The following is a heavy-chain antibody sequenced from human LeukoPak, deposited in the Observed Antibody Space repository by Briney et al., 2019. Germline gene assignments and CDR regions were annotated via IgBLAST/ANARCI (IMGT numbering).Heavy chain of an antibody. CDR3: ARAHSLWYSSSPMDV. V-gene: IGHV4-34*01. J-gene: IGHJ6*04. CDR2: INHSGST. CDR1: GGSFSGYY. D-gene: IGHD6-6*01. Sequence: PSETLSLTCAVYGGSFSGYYWSWIRQPPGKGLEWIGEINHSGSTNYNPSLKSRVTISVDTSKNQFSLKLSSVTAADTAVYYCARAHSLWYSSSPMDVWGKGTTDTVSS.